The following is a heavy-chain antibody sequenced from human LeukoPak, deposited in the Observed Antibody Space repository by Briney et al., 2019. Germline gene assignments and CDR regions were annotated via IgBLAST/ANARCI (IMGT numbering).Heavy chain of an antibody. J-gene: IGHJ4*02. CDR2: ISYDGSKK. CDR1: GFTFSGYG. V-gene: IGHV3-30*03. Sequence: GRSLRLSCAASGFTFSGYGMHWVRQAPGKGLEWVAVISYDGSKKYYVDSVQGRFTISRDNSKNTLYLQMNSLRAEDTAVYYCARVRGYDSSGYYWPARPEYDYWGQGTLVTVSS. CDR3: ARVRGYDSSGYYWPARPEYDY. D-gene: IGHD3-22*01.